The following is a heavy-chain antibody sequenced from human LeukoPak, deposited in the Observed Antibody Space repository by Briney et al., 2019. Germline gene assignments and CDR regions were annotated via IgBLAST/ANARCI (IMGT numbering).Heavy chain of an antibody. V-gene: IGHV4-61*08. D-gene: IGHD3-10*01. CDR3: ASNLVNSGPFDY. Sequence: PSQTLSLTCTVSGGSISSGDYYWSWIRQPPGKGLEWIGYIYYSGSTNYNPSLKSRVTISVDTSKNQFSLKLSSVTAADTAVYYCASNLVNSGPFDYWGQGTLVTVSS. CDR2: IYYSGST. J-gene: IGHJ4*02. CDR1: GGSISSGDYY.